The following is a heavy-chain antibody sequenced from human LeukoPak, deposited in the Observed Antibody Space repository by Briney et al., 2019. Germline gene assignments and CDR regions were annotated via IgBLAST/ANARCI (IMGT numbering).Heavy chain of an antibody. D-gene: IGHD3-22*01. CDR2: FYHSGST. Sequence: SETLSLTCSVSGGFNTHYYWSWIRQPPGKGLEWIGYFYHSGSTNYNPSLKSRVTISVDTSKNQFSLKLSSVTAADTAVYYCARVAPHYYDSSGYALDYWGQGTLVTVSS. CDR1: GGFNTHYY. V-gene: IGHV4-59*01. CDR3: ARVAPHYYDSSGYALDY. J-gene: IGHJ4*02.